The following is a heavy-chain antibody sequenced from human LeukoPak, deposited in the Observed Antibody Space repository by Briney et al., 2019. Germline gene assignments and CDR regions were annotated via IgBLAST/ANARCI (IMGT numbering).Heavy chain of an antibody. CDR1: GFTFSSYA. CDR3: AKDGLGDFWSGYWGYYFDY. J-gene: IGHJ4*02. CDR2: ISGSGGST. Sequence: PGGSLRLSCAASGFTFSSYAMSWVRQAPGKGLEWVSAISGSGGSTYYADSVKGRFTISRDNSKNTLYLQMNSLRAEDTAVYYCAKDGLGDFWSGYWGYYFDYWGQGTLVTVSS. D-gene: IGHD3-3*01. V-gene: IGHV3-23*01.